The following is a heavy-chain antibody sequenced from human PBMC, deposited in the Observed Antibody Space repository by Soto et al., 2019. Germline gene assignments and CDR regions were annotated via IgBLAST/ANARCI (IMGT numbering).Heavy chain of an antibody. Sequence: GGSLRLSCAASGFSFSISPMHWVRQAPGKGPEWVALISYDGTNKFYADSVKGRFTISRDNSKSTLYLQVDSLRPEDAAVYYCARDPPGGGDYYYYYGMDVWGQGTTVTVSS. CDR1: GFSFSISP. CDR2: ISYDGTNK. CDR3: ARDPPGGGDYYYYYGMDV. J-gene: IGHJ6*02. D-gene: IGHD3-10*01. V-gene: IGHV3-30-3*01.